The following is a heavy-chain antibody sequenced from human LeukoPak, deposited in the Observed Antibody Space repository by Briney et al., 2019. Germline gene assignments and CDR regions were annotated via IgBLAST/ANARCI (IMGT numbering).Heavy chain of an antibody. J-gene: IGHJ5*01. CDR3: ARGHDSSAFHALDS. V-gene: IGHV3-20*04. D-gene: IGHD3-22*01. Sequence: PGGSLRLSCAASGFTVSSNYMSWVRQGPGRGLEWVCGINWNGGRTGYVDSVKGRFTISRDNGKNSLYLQLDSLRADDTAFYYCARGHDSSAFHALDSWGHGTLVTVSS. CDR2: INWNGGRT. CDR1: GFTVSSNY.